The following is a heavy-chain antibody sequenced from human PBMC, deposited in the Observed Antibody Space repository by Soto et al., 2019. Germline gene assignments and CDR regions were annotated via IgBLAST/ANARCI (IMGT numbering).Heavy chain of an antibody. D-gene: IGHD2-15*01. V-gene: IGHV1-46*01. CDR1: GYTFTSYY. J-gene: IGHJ6*02. CDR2: INPSGGST. Sequence: QVQLVQSGAEVKKPGASVKVSCKASGYTFTSYYMHWVRQAPGQGLEWMGIINPSGGSTSYAQKFQGRVTMTRDTSTSTVYMELSSLRSEDTAVYYCARDWGYCSGGSCYSEPYGMDVWGQGTTDTVSS. CDR3: ARDWGYCSGGSCYSEPYGMDV.